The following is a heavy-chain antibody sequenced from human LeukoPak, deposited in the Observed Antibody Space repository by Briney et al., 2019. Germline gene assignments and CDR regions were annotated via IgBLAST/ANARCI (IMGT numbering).Heavy chain of an antibody. CDR1: GYTFTSYG. Sequence: ASVKVSRKASGYTFTSYGISWVRQAPGQGLEWMGWISAYNGNTNYAQKLQGRVTMTTDTSTSTAYMELRSLRSDDTAVYYCAREYSSGWYVAFDYWGQGTLVTVSS. V-gene: IGHV1-18*01. CDR2: ISAYNGNT. CDR3: AREYSSGWYVAFDY. J-gene: IGHJ4*02. D-gene: IGHD6-19*01.